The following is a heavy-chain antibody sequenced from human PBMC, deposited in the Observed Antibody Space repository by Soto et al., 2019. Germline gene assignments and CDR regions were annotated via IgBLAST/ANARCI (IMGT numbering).Heavy chain of an antibody. J-gene: IGHJ4*02. Sequence: GESLKISCKGSGYSFTTSWIGWVRQMPGKGLEWMGIIYPGDSDTRYSPSFQGQVTISADKSISTAYLQWSSLKASDTAMYYCARRRTFTEGYFDYWGQGTLVTVSS. D-gene: IGHD1-7*01. CDR2: IYPGDSDT. V-gene: IGHV5-51*01. CDR1: GYSFTTSW. CDR3: ARRRTFTEGYFDY.